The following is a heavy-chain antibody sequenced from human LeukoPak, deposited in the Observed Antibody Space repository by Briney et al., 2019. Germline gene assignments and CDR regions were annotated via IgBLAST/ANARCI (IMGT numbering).Heavy chain of an antibody. Sequence: ASVKVSFKASAYTFTSYYMHWVRQAPGQGLEWMGIINPSGGSTSYAQKFQGRVTMTRDTSTSTVYMELSSLRSEDTAVYYCARAPFDYDTPPGIDYWGQGTLVTVSS. CDR3: ARAPFDYDTPPGIDY. J-gene: IGHJ4*02. D-gene: IGHD3-22*01. CDR1: AYTFTSYY. V-gene: IGHV1-46*01. CDR2: INPSGGST.